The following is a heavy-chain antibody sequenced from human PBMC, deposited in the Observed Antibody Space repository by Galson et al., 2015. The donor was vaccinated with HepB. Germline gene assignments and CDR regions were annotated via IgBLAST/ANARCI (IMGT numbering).Heavy chain of an antibody. Sequence: SLRLSCAASGFNFNTYGMHWVRQAPAKGLEWVAVLQYDGSIEFYGDSVKDRFTISRDNSKDTLYWDMNSLRPEDTGVYYCARDQGQGSMLFWFFDLWGRGTHVLVSS. D-gene: IGHD2-21*01. CDR2: LQYDGSIE. CDR1: GFNFNTYG. J-gene: IGHJ2*01. V-gene: IGHV3-30*03. CDR3: ARDQGQGSMLFWFFDL.